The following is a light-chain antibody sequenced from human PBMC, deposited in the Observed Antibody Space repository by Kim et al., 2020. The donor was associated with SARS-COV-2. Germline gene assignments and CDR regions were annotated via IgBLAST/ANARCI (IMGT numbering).Light chain of an antibody. V-gene: IGKV4-1*01. CDR3: QQYYSTPLT. Sequence: DFVMTQSPDSLAVSLGERATINCKSSQSVLYSSNNRNYLAWYQQKPGQPPKLLIYWASTRESGVPEQFSGSGSGTDFTLTISSLQATDVAVYYCQQYYSTPLTFGGGTKVDIK. J-gene: IGKJ4*01. CDR1: QSVLYSSNNRNY. CDR2: WAS.